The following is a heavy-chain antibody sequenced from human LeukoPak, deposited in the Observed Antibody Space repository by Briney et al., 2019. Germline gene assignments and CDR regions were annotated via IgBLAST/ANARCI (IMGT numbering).Heavy chain of an antibody. J-gene: IGHJ6*03. Sequence: SETLSLTCTVSSGPISSYYWSWIRQPPGKGLEWIGYMYYSGSTNYNPSLKSRVTIPVDTSKNQFSLKLSCVTAADTGVYYCSGSYLYYYYYYMNVWGKGTTFTISS. CDR2: MYYSGST. CDR1: SGPISSYY. V-gene: IGHV4-59*03. D-gene: IGHD1-26*01. CDR3: SGSYLYYYYYYMNV.